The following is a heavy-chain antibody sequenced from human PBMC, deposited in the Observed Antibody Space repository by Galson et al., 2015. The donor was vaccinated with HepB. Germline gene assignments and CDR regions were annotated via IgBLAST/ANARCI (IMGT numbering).Heavy chain of an antibody. CDR2: IYWDDDK. CDR3: TRRANRSGWYNFFDS. Sequence: PALVKPTPTLTLTCSFSGFSLSTSGVAVAWIRQPPGKALEWLALIYWDDDKRYSPSLKNRLTITRDTSKNQVLLTMTNVDPVDTATYYCTRRANRSGWYNFFDSWGQGIMVTVSS. V-gene: IGHV2-5*02. D-gene: IGHD6-19*01. CDR1: GFSLSTSGVA. J-gene: IGHJ4*02.